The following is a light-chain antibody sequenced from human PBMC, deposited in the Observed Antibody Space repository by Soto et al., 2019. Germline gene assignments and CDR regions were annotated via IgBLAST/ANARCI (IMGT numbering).Light chain of an antibody. CDR2: EVS. CDR3: SSYAGSNNVV. Sequence: QSALTQPPSASGSPGQSVTISCTGTSSDVGGYNYVSWYQQHPGKAPKLMIYEVSKRPSGVPDRFSGSKSGNTGSLTVSGLQAEDEADYYCSSYAGSNNVVFGGGTTLTVL. V-gene: IGLV2-8*01. CDR1: SSDVGGYNY. J-gene: IGLJ2*01.